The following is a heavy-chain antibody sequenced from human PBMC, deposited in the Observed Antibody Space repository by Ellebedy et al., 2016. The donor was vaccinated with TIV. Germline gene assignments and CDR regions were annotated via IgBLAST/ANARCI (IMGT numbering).Heavy chain of an antibody. V-gene: IGHV3-7*03. CDR2: IKQDGSEK. CDR3: ATYGDYARFDY. CDR1: GFTFSSYW. Sequence: GESLKISCAASGFTFSSYWMSWVRQAPGKGLEWVANIKQDGSEKYYADSVKGRFTISRDNAKNSLYLQMNSLRAEDTALYYCATYGDYARFDYWGQGTLVTVSS. J-gene: IGHJ4*02. D-gene: IGHD4-17*01.